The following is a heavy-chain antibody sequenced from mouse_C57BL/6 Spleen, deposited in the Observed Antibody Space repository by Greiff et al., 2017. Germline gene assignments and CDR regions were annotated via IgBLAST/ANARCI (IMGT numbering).Heavy chain of an antibody. Sequence: QVQLQQPGAELVRPGSSVKLSCKASGYTFTSYWMHWVKQRPIQGLEWIGNIDPSDSETHYNQKFKDKATLTVDKSSSTAYMQLSSLTSEDSAVYYCARSRDYVSYYYAMDYWGQGTSVTGSS. CDR3: ARSRDYVSYYYAMDY. D-gene: IGHD1-1*01. CDR1: GYTFTSYW. CDR2: IDPSDSET. J-gene: IGHJ4*01. V-gene: IGHV1-52*01.